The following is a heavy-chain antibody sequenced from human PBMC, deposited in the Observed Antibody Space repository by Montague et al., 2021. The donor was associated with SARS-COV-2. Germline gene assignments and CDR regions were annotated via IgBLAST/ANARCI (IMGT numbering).Heavy chain of an antibody. Sequence: SETLSLTCTVSGGSVSSSPYYWGWIRQPPGRGLEWVGSISYSGRTCFSPSLKSRLTISVDPSENQFSLRLSSVTAADTAVYYCASSYYYGSGTCVYNYYMDVWGKGTTVTVSS. D-gene: IGHD3-10*01. J-gene: IGHJ6*03. V-gene: IGHV4-39*01. CDR3: ASSYYYGSGTCVYNYYMDV. CDR1: GGSVSSSPYY. CDR2: ISYSGRT.